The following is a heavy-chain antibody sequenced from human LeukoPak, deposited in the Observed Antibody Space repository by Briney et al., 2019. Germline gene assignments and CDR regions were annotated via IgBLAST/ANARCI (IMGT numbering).Heavy chain of an antibody. CDR3: ARGLLPYCTNGVCPNLEGFDY. V-gene: IGHV1-2*06. CDR2: INPNSGGT. Sequence: ASVTVSCKASGYTFTGYYMHWVRQAPGQGLEWMGRINPNSGGTNYAQKFQGRVTMTRDTSISTAYMELSRLRSDDTAVYYCARGLLPYCTNGVCPNLEGFDYWGQGTLVTVSS. D-gene: IGHD2-8*01. J-gene: IGHJ4*02. CDR1: GYTFTGYY.